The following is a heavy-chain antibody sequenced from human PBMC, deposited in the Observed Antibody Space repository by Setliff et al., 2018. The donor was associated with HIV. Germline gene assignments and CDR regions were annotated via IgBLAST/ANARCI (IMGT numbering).Heavy chain of an antibody. D-gene: IGHD7-27*01. CDR3: ARGWGHDGFDF. Sequence: SETLSLTCAVYGGSFSGYSWTWIRQSPGKGLEWIGEINHSGGTNYNPSLKSRVTMSIDTSKNQFSLNVSSVTAADTAVYYCARGWGHDGFDFWGQGTMVTVS. V-gene: IGHV4-34*01. J-gene: IGHJ3*01. CDR1: GGSFSGYS. CDR2: INHSGGT.